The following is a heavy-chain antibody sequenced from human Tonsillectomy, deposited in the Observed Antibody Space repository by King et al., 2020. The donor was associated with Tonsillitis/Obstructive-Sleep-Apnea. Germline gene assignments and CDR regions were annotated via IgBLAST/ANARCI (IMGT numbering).Heavy chain of an antibody. CDR2: INPNSGGT. CDR1: GYTFTGYY. Sequence: QVQLVESGAEVKKPGASVKVSCKASGYTFTGYYIHWVRQAPGQGLEWMGWINPNSGGTSYAQKFQGRVTMTRDTSISTANMELSWLTSDDTAVYYCARTSDSSPNYYYGMDVWGQGTTVTVSS. CDR3: ARTSDSSPNYYYGMDV. J-gene: IGHJ6*02. D-gene: IGHD3-22*01. V-gene: IGHV1-2*02.